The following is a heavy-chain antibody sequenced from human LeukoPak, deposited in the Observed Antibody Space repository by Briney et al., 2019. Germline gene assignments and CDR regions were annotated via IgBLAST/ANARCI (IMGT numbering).Heavy chain of an antibody. V-gene: IGHV4-59*01. CDR2: IYYIGST. J-gene: IGHJ4*02. CDR3: ARGGGITMVRGVMTELDY. CDR1: GGSISSYY. D-gene: IGHD3-10*01. Sequence: PSETLSLTCTVSGGSISSYYWSWIRQPPGKGLEWIGYIYYIGSTNYNPSLKSRVTISLDTSKNQFSLKLSSVTAADTAVYYCARGGGITMVRGVMTELDYWGQGTLVTVSS.